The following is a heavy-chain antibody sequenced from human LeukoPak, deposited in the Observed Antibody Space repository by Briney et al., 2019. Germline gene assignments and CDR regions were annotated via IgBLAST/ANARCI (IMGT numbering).Heavy chain of an antibody. CDR1: GFTFSSYS. CDR2: ISSSSSTI. Sequence: GGSLRLSCAASGFTFSSYSINWVRQAPGKGLESVSYISSSSSTIYYADSVKGRFTISRDNSKNTLYLQMNSLRAEDTAVYYCAKGAAVAGPGGDYRGQGTLVTVSS. CDR3: AKGAAVAGPGGDY. D-gene: IGHD6-19*01. V-gene: IGHV3-48*01. J-gene: IGHJ4*02.